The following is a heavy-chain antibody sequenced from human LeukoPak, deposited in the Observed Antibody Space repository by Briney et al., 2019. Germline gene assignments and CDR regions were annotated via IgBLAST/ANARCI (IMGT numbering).Heavy chain of an antibody. CDR3: ARAAVDSSGYNAIDY. Sequence: PSETLSLTRTVSGGSISSYYWSWIRQPPGKGLEWIGYIYYSGSTNYNPSLKSRVTISVDTSKNQFSLKLSSVTAADTAVYYCARAAVDSSGYNAIDYWGQGTLVTVSS. V-gene: IGHV4-59*01. CDR1: GGSISSYY. J-gene: IGHJ4*02. CDR2: IYYSGST. D-gene: IGHD3-22*01.